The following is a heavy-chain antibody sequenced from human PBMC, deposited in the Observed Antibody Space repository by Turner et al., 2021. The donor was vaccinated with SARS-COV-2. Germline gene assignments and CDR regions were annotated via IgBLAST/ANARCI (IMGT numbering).Heavy chain of an antibody. Sequence: EVKLLESGGGLVQPGRSLRLSCSASGFTFTSYAMCWVRQSPGKGLEWVSAISGSGGRTYYADSVKGRFTISRDNSKNTLYLQINSLGAEDTAVYYCAKTHGAAAGTFDYWGQGTLVTVSS. D-gene: IGHD6-13*01. CDR2: ISGSGGRT. J-gene: IGHJ4*02. CDR3: AKTHGAAAGTFDY. V-gene: IGHV3-23*01. CDR1: GFTFTSYA.